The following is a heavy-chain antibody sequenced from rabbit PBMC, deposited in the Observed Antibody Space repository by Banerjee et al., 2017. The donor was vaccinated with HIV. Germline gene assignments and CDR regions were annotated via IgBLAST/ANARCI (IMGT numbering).Heavy chain of an antibody. CDR2: IAGSSSGFT. CDR1: GFSFSSSDY. CDR3: ARDRGYSNSDYDIWNL. D-gene: IGHD6-1*01. J-gene: IGHJ4*01. Sequence: QSLEESGGGLVQPEGSLALTCKASGFSFSSSDYICWVRQAPGKGLEWISCIAGSSSGFTYSATWAKGRFTISKTSSTTVTLQMTSLTAADTATYFCARDRGYSNSDYDIWNLWGPGTLVTVS. V-gene: IGHV1S40*01.